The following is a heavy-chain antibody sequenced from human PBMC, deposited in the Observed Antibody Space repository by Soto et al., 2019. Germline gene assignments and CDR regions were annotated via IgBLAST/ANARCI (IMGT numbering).Heavy chain of an antibody. CDR3: ARRGLDDILTGHYNDYYYYYMDV. CDR1: GFTFDDYG. D-gene: IGHD3-9*01. V-gene: IGHV3-20*01. Sequence: GGSLRLSCAASGFTFDDYGTSWVRQAPGKGLEWVSGINWNGGSTGYADSVKGRFTISRDNAKNSLYLQMNSLRAEDTALYHCARRGLDDILTGHYNDYYYYYMDVWGKGTTVTVSS. CDR2: INWNGGST. J-gene: IGHJ6*03.